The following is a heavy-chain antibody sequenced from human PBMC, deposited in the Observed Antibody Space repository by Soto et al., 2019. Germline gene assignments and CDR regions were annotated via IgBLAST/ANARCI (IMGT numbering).Heavy chain of an antibody. Sequence: SVTVSCQASGGTFISYAISLVRQAPGQGLEWMGGIIPIFGTANYAQKFQGRVTITADESTSTAYMELRSLRSDDTAVYYCARDSGHHYDSSGYHIFDYWGLGTLVTVSS. CDR1: GGTFISYA. CDR2: IIPIFGTA. V-gene: IGHV1-69*13. CDR3: ARDSGHHYDSSGYHIFDY. D-gene: IGHD3-22*01. J-gene: IGHJ4*02.